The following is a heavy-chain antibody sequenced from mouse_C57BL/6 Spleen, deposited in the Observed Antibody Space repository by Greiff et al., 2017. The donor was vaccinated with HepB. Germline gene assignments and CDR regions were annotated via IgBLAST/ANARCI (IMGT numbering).Heavy chain of an antibody. CDR3: TRRENSFYAMDY. CDR2: IDPETGGT. J-gene: IGHJ4*01. V-gene: IGHV1-15*01. CDR1: GYTFTDYE. Sequence: QVQLQQSGAELVRPGASVTLSCKASGYTFTDYEMHWVKQTPVHSLEWIGAIDPETGGTAYNQKFKGKAILTADKSSSTAYMELRSLTSEDSAVYYCTRRENSFYAMDYWGQGTSVTVSS.